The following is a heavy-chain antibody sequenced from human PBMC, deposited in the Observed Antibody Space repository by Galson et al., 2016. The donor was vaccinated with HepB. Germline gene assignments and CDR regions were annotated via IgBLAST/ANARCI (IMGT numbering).Heavy chain of an antibody. J-gene: IGHJ4*01. Sequence: SETLSLTCTVSGGSVSNPSCFWGWVRQPPGKGLEWIGLIYYSGDTHYSPSLESRVTMSVDTSKNQFSLKLTSVTVADTSLYFCARSSASRNGYFDYWGRGAQVTVSS. V-gene: IGHV4-39*01. CDR1: GGSVSNPSCF. CDR3: ARSSASRNGYFDY. CDR2: IYYSGDT. D-gene: IGHD2-8*01.